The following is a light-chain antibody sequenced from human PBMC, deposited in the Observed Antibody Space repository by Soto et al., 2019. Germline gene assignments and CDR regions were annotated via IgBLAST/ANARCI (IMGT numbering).Light chain of an antibody. CDR1: TSDVDYNR. CDR2: EVS. J-gene: IGLJ3*02. CDR3: SSYTIRRSWV. Sequence: QSALTQPASVTGSPGQSITISWTGTTSDVDYNRVSWYQQYPGTAPKLMINEVSNRPSGVSDRFSGSRSGNTASLTISGLQPEDEADYYCSSYTIRRSWVFGGGTQLTVL. V-gene: IGLV2-14*01.